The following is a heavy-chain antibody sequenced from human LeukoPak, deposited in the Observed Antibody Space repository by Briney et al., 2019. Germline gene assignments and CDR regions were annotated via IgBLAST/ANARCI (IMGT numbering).Heavy chain of an antibody. D-gene: IGHD3-3*01. CDR1: GGSISSYY. V-gene: IGHV4-4*07. CDR3: ARDRGNYDFWSGAGAAFDI. CDR2: IYTSGST. J-gene: IGHJ3*02. Sequence: PSETLSLTCTVSGGSISSYYWSWIRQPAGKGLEWIGRIYTSGSTNYNPSLKSRVTMSVDTSKNQFSLKLSSVTAADTAVYYCARDRGNYDFWSGAGAAFDIWGQGTMVTVSS.